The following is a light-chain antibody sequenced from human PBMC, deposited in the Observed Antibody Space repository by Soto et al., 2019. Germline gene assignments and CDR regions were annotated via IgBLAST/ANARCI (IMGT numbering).Light chain of an antibody. V-gene: IGKV3-15*01. CDR3: QKYNNWPIT. CDR2: GAS. CDR1: QSVSSN. Sequence: EIVMTQSPATLSVSPGERATLSCRASQSVSSNLAWYQQKPGQAPRLLIYGASTRATGIPARFSGSGSGTEFTRTISSLQSEDFAVYYCQKYNNWPITFGPGTKVDIK. J-gene: IGKJ3*01.